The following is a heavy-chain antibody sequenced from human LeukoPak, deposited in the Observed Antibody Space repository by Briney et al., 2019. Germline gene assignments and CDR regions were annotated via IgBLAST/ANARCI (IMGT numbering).Heavy chain of an antibody. CDR2: ISSDGSNN. V-gene: IGHV3-30-3*01. CDR3: ARDRYRSGWYGDFDC. D-gene: IGHD6-19*01. Sequence: PGGSLRLSCAASGFTFNSYAMHWVRQAPGKGLEWVAVISSDGSNNYYSDSVKGRFTISRDNSKNTPYLQVNSLRAEDTAVYYCARDRYRSGWYGDFDCWGQGTLVTVSS. J-gene: IGHJ4*02. CDR1: GFTFNSYA.